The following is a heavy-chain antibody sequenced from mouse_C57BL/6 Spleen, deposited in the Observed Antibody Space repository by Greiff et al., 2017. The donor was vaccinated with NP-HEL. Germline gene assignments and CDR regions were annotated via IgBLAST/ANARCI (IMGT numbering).Heavy chain of an antibody. J-gene: IGHJ2*01. D-gene: IGHD1-1*01. CDR2: ISSGSSTI. CDR3: AIRGDYYGSSDFDY. CDR1: GFTFSDYG. V-gene: IGHV5-17*01. Sequence: EVKLVESGGGLVKPGGSLKLSCAASGFTFSDYGMHWVRQAPEKGLEWVAYISSGSSTIYYADTVKGRFTISRDNAKNTLFLQMTSLRSEDTAMYYCAIRGDYYGSSDFDYWGQGTTLTVSS.